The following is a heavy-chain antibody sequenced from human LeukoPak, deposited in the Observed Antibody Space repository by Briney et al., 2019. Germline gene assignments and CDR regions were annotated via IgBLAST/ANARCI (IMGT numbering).Heavy chain of an antibody. CDR2: IRYDGSNK. CDR3: ANGDPEAGDAFDI. V-gene: IGHV3-30*02. J-gene: IGHJ3*02. Sequence: GGSLRLSCAASGFTFSSYGMHWVRQAPGKGLEWVAFIRYDGSNKYYADSVKGRFTISRDNSKNTLYLQMNSLRAEDTAVYYCANGDPEAGDAFDIWGRGAMVTVSS. D-gene: IGHD1-14*01. CDR1: GFTFSSYG.